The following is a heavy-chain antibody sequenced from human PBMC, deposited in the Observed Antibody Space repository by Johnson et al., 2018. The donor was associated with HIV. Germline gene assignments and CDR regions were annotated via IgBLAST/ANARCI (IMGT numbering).Heavy chain of an antibody. CDR2: IRYDGSKK. V-gene: IGHV3-30*02. CDR1: EFTFSTYG. Sequence: QVHLVESGGGVVQPGGSLRLSCAASEFTFSTYGMHWVRQAPGKGLEWVALIRYDGSKKYYADSVKGRFTISRDNSKNTLYLEMNSLRAEDTAVYYCAKGSGSGWLRDAFDIWGQGTMVTVSS. J-gene: IGHJ3*02. CDR3: AKGSGSGWLRDAFDI. D-gene: IGHD6-19*01.